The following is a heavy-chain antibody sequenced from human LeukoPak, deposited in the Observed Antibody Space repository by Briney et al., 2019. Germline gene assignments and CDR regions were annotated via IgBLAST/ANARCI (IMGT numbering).Heavy chain of an antibody. Sequence: PGGSLRLSCAASGFTFSSYAMSWVRQAPGKGLEWVSTISGSGSKTYYADSVKGRFTISRDNYKNTLYLQMNSLRAEDTAVYYCAKDRGYSFDYWGQGTLVTVSS. D-gene: IGHD3-22*01. CDR3: AKDRGYSFDY. CDR1: GFTFSSYA. CDR2: ISGSGSKT. J-gene: IGHJ4*02. V-gene: IGHV3-23*01.